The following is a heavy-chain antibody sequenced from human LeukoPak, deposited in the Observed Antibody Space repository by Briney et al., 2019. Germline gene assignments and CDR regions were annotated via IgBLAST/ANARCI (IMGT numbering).Heavy chain of an antibody. Sequence: ASVKVSCKASGYTFTSYGISWVRQAPGQGLEWMGWMNPNSGNTGYAQKFQGRVSMTSNTSISTAYMELSSLTSEDTAVYYCARGLGFGRDYWGQGTLVTVSS. CDR1: GYTFTSYG. CDR3: ARGLGFGRDY. CDR2: MNPNSGNT. D-gene: IGHD3-10*01. V-gene: IGHV1-8*02. J-gene: IGHJ4*02.